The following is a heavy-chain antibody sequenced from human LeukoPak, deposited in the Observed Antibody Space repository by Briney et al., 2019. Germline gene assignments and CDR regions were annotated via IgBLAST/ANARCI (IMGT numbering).Heavy chain of an antibody. V-gene: IGHV1-46*01. CDR3: ASETVTTASWLDY. CDR1: GYTFTSYY. Sequence: ASVKVSCKASGYTFTSYYMHWVRQAPGQGLEWMGIINPSGGSTSYAQKFQGRATMTRDTSTSTVYMELSSLRSEDTAVYYCASETVTTASWLDYWGQGTLVTVSS. D-gene: IGHD4-17*01. J-gene: IGHJ4*02. CDR2: INPSGGST.